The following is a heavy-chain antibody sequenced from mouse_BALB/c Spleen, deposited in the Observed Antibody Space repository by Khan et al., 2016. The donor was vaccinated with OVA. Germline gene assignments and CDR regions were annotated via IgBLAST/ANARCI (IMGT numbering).Heavy chain of an antibody. CDR2: ISTDSVNT. V-gene: IGHV1S137*01. Sequence: QVRLQQSGPELVRPGVSVKISCKGSGYTFTDYSMHWVKQSHAKSLEWIGVISTDSVNTNYTQKFKGKATLTVDKSSSTAYMELARMTSEDSAIDYWAIRDYFDYWGQGTTLTVSA. J-gene: IGHJ2*01. CDR3: AIRDYFDY. CDR1: GYTFTDYS.